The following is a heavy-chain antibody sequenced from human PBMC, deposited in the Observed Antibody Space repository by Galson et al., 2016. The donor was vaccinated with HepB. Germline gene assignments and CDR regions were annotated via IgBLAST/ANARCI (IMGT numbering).Heavy chain of an antibody. CDR3: VQGSTAPAV. V-gene: IGHV3-23*01. D-gene: IGHD1-26*01. CDR1: GLTFSTFD. CDR2: VIGSGGTT. Sequence: SLRLSCAASGLTFSTFDMSWMAWVRQAPGKGLEWLSVVIGSGGTTFYADSVKGRFTTSSDNSRNTVYLHTNSLTADDTAIYYCVQGSTAPAVWGKGTTVTVSS. J-gene: IGHJ6*04.